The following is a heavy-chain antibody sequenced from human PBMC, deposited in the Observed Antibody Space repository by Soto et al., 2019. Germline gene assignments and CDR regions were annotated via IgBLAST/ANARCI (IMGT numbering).Heavy chain of an antibody. Sequence: QVQLVQSGAEVKKPGASVKVSCKASGYTFNSYGISWVRQAPGRGLEWMGWISAYKGNTNYAQKLQGRVTMTTDTSTSTVYMELRSLRSDDTAVYDCASSASIYCSGGSCSYYDMDVWGQGTTVIVSS. CDR2: ISAYKGNT. CDR1: GYTFNSYG. D-gene: IGHD2-15*01. J-gene: IGHJ6*02. V-gene: IGHV1-18*01. CDR3: ASSASIYCSGGSCSYYDMDV.